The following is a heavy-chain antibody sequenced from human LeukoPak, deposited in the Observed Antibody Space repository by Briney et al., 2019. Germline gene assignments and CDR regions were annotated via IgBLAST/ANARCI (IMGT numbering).Heavy chain of an antibody. V-gene: IGHV4-31*03. J-gene: IGHJ3*02. CDR2: IYYGGST. CDR3: ARDQGCGGDWFCAFDI. Sequence: SQTLSLTCTVSGGSISSGGYYWSWIRQHPGKGLGWIGYIYYGGSTYYIPSLKSRVTISVDTSKNQFSLKLSSVTAADTAVYYCARDQGCGGDWFCAFDIWGQGTMVTVSS. D-gene: IGHD2-21*02. CDR1: GGSISSGGYY.